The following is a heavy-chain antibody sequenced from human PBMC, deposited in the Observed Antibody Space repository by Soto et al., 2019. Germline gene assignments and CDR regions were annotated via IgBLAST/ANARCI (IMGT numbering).Heavy chain of an antibody. V-gene: IGHV3-23*01. CDR3: AKDYSSSSTPFDY. CDR1: GFTFSSYA. D-gene: IGHD6-6*01. CDR2: ISGSGGST. J-gene: IGHJ4*02. Sequence: GGSLRLSCAASGFTFSSYAMSWGRPAPGKGLEWVSAISGSGGSTYYADSVKGRFTISRDNSKNTLYLQMNSLRAEDTAVYYCAKDYSSSSTPFDYWGQGTLVTVSS.